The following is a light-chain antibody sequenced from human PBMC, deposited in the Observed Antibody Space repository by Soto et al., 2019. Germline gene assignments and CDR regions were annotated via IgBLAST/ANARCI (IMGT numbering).Light chain of an antibody. J-gene: IGKJ4*02. CDR3: QEYDYWPLT. CDR1: PSVGRS. Sequence: EVVMTQSPVALSVSPGEGATLSCRASPSVGRSLAWYQAKSGQAPRLLMYSASTRATGVPARFSGSGPARVFTLIFSSLHSVEFAVYHGQEYDYWPLTFGGGTRVEIK. CDR2: SAS. V-gene: IGKV3-15*01.